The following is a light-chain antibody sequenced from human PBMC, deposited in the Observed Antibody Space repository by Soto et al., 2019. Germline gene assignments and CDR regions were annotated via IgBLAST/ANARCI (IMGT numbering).Light chain of an antibody. J-gene: IGLJ3*02. Sequence: QSALTQPASVSGSPGQSIAISCTGTSSDVGDYNYVSWYQQHPGKAPKLIIYEVFNRPSGVSDRFSGSKSGNTASLTIFGLQADDEADYYCISKRSSTTWVFGGGTKLTVL. CDR2: EVF. CDR1: SSDVGDYNY. CDR3: ISKRSSTTWV. V-gene: IGLV2-14*01.